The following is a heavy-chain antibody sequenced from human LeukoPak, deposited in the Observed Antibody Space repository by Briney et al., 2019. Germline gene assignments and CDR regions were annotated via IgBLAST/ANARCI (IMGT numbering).Heavy chain of an antibody. Sequence: SGTLSLTCAVSGGSISSSNWWSWVRQPPGKGLEWIGEIYHSGSTNYNPSLKSRVTISVDKSKDQFSLKLSSVTAADTAVYYCARGGTGGTIPFDYWGQGTLVTVSS. CDR1: GGSISSSNW. CDR2: IYHSGST. J-gene: IGHJ4*02. V-gene: IGHV4-4*02. D-gene: IGHD1-1*01. CDR3: ARGGTGGTIPFDY.